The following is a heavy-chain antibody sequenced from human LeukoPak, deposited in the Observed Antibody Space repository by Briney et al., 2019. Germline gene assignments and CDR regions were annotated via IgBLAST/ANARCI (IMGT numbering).Heavy chain of an antibody. D-gene: IGHD6-13*01. CDR2: INHSGST. CDR3: ARKAGGYSSRSYYFDY. CDR1: GGSFSGYY. J-gene: IGHJ4*02. V-gene: IGHV4-34*01. Sequence: SETLSLTCAVHGGSFSGYYWSWIRQPPGKGLEWIGEINHSGSTNYNPSLKSRVTISVDTSKNQFSLKLSSVTAADTAVYYCARKAGGYSSRSYYFDYWGQGTLVTVSS.